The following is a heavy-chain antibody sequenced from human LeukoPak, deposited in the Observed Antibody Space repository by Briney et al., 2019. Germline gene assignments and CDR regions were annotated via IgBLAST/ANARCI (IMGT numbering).Heavy chain of an antibody. V-gene: IGHV3-30*18. Sequence: GGSLRLSCAASGFTFSSYGMHWVRQAPGKGLEWVAVISYDGSNKYYADSVKGRFTISRDNSKNTLYLQMNSLRAEDTAVYYCAKGLLAGDTDAFDIWGQGTMVTVSS. J-gene: IGHJ3*02. CDR1: GFTFSSYG. CDR2: ISYDGSNK. D-gene: IGHD7-27*01. CDR3: AKGLLAGDTDAFDI.